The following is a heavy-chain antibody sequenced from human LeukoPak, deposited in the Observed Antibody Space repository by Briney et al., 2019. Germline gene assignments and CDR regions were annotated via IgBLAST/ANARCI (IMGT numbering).Heavy chain of an antibody. D-gene: IGHD6-19*01. V-gene: IGHV3-53*01. CDR3: ARASYSSGWHFDY. CDR1: GFTVSSNY. J-gene: IGHJ4*02. CDR2: IYSGGST. Sequence: GGSLRLSCAASGFTVSSNYMSWVRQAHGKGLEWVSVIYSGGSTYYADSVKGRFTISRDNSKNTLYLQMNSLRAEDTAVYYCARASYSSGWHFDYWGQGTLVTVSS.